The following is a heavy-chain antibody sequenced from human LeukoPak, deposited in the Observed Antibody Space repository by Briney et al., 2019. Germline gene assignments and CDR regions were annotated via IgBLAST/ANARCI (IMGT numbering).Heavy chain of an antibody. CDR2: ISSSSSYI. Sequence: GGSPRLSCAASGFTFSSYSMNWVRQAPGKGLEWVSSISSSSSYIYYADSVKGRFTISRDNAKNSLYLQMNSLRAEDTAVYYCAGYYDSSGYGLTGAFDIWGQGTMVTVSS. CDR3: AGYYDSSGYGLTGAFDI. V-gene: IGHV3-21*01. D-gene: IGHD3-22*01. J-gene: IGHJ3*02. CDR1: GFTFSSYS.